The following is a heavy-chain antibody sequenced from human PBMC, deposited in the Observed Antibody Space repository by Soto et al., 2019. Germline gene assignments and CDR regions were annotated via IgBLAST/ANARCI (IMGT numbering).Heavy chain of an antibody. Sequence: GGSLRLSCAASGFTVSTNYMTWVRQAPGKGLEWVSVIYSGSGTLYADPVKRRFTLSRDNSKNTLYLQMNSLRAEDTAVYYCVQYGAGTLHFWGQGTLVTVSS. V-gene: IGHV3-53*01. CDR1: GFTVSTNY. CDR3: VQYGAGTLHF. J-gene: IGHJ4*02. CDR2: IYSGSGT. D-gene: IGHD6-13*01.